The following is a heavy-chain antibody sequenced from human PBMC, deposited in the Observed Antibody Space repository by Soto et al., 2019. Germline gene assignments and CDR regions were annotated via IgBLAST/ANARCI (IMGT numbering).Heavy chain of an antibody. CDR2: ISSSGSTI. V-gene: IGHV3-11*01. J-gene: IGHJ5*02. Sequence: GGSLGLSCAASGFTFSDYYMSWIRQAPGKGLEWVSYISSSGSTIYYADSVKGRFTISRDNAKNSLYLQMNSLRAEDTAVYYCARAGGYSSGWYLWFDPWGQGTLVTVSS. D-gene: IGHD6-19*01. CDR3: ARAGGYSSGWYLWFDP. CDR1: GFTFSDYY.